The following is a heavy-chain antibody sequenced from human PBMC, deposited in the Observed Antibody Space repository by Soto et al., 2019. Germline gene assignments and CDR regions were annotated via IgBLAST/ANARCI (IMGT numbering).Heavy chain of an antibody. CDR2: IYYSGRT. V-gene: IGHV4-59*01. CDR1: GGSISDYQ. J-gene: IGHJ4*02. CDR3: ARMRGLGELSPYFDY. D-gene: IGHD3-16*02. Sequence: QVQLQESGPGLVKPSETLSLTCSVSGGSISDYQWNWIRQPPGKGLEWIGYIYYSGRTNYNPSPKSRVTISLDTSTKQFSLRLRSVTAADTAVYYCARMRGLGELSPYFDYWGQGTLVTVSS.